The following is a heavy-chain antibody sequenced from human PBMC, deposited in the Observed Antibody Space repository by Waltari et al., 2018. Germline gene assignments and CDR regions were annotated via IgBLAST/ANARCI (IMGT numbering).Heavy chain of an antibody. CDR1: GYTFTSYG. J-gene: IGHJ1*01. V-gene: IGHV1-18*01. CDR3: ARDNYDFWSGYQHEYFQH. D-gene: IGHD3-3*01. CDR2: ISAYKCNT. Sequence: QVQLVQSGAEVKKPGASVKVSCKASGYTFTSYGISWVRQAPGQGLEWMGWISAYKCNTNYAQKLKGRVTMTTDTSTRTAYMELRSLRSDDTAVYYCARDNYDFWSGYQHEYFQHWGQGTLVTVSS.